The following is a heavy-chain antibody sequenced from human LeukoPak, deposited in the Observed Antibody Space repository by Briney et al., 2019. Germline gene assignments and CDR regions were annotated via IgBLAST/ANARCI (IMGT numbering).Heavy chain of an antibody. Sequence: AGGSLRLSCAASGFTFSSYWMSWVRQAPGKGLEWVANIKQDGSEKYYVDSVKGRFTISRDNAKNSLYLQMNSLRAEDTAVYYCARELLYYGSFFDYWGQGTLVTVSS. D-gene: IGHD3-10*01. J-gene: IGHJ4*02. CDR1: GFTFSSYW. V-gene: IGHV3-7*01. CDR3: ARELLYYGSFFDY. CDR2: IKQDGSEK.